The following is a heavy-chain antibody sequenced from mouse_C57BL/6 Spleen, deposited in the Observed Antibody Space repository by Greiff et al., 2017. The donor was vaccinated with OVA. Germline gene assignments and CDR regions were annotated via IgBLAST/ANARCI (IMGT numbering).Heavy chain of an antibody. CDR1: GYTFTSYW. D-gene: IGHD2-1*01. J-gene: IGHJ2*01. Sequence: QVQLQQPGAELVRPGSSVKLSCKASGYTFTSYWMDWVKQRPGHGLEWIGNIYPSDSETHYNQKFKDKATLTVDKSSSTAYMQLSSLTSEDSAVYYCAVTAYFDYWGQGTTLTVSS. CDR2: IYPSDSET. CDR3: AVTAYFDY. V-gene: IGHV1-61*01.